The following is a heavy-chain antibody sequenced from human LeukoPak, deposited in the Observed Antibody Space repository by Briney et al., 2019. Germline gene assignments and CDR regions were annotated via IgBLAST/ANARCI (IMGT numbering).Heavy chain of an antibody. CDR2: IYYSGST. CDR1: GGSIINYY. D-gene: IGHD3-10*01. Sequence: SETLSLTCTVSGGSIINYYWSWIRQPPGKGPEWIGYIYYSGSTNYNPSLKSRVTISVDTSKNQFSLKLSSVTAADTAVYYCVRGRTVRGVIKFYYYMDVWGKGTTVTVSS. CDR3: VRGRTVRGVIKFYYYMDV. V-gene: IGHV4-59*12. J-gene: IGHJ6*03.